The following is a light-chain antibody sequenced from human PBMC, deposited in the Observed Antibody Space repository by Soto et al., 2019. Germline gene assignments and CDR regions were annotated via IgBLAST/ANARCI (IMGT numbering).Light chain of an antibody. CDR3: GTWDGSMSGGGV. CDR1: NANIGSNS. Sequence: QSLLTQPPSVSAAPGQQVTISCSGSNANIGSNSVAWYQQVPGSAPKLLIYDNYHRPSGIPDRFSGSKSGTSATLAITGLQTGDEADYYCGTWDGSMSGGGVFGGGTQLTVL. CDR2: DNY. V-gene: IGLV1-51*01. J-gene: IGLJ3*02.